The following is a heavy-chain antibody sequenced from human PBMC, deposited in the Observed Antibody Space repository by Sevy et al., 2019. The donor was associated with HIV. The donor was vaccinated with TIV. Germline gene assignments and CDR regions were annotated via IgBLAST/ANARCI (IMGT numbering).Heavy chain of an antibody. Sequence: GGSLRLSCAASGFTFAKYSMSWLRQAPGKGLEWVSTFSFGCGRINYADSVKGRFTISRDDSKNTLYLQMNSLRAEDTATYFCAREGCTQPHDYWGQGTLVTAS. V-gene: IGHV3-23*01. J-gene: IGHJ4*02. CDR3: AREGCTQPHDY. CDR1: GFTFAKYS. CDR2: FSFGCGRI.